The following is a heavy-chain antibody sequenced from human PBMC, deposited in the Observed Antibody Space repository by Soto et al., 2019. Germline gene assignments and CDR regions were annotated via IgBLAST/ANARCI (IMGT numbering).Heavy chain of an antibody. CDR2: ISAYNGNT. Sequence: ASVKVSCTGFGYTFTSHGISWMRQAPGQGLEWMAWISAYNGNTNYAQKLQDRVTMTTDTSTSTAYMELRSLRSDDTAVYYCAKGGYSYSYPLDYWGQGTLVTVSS. CDR3: AKGGYSYSYPLDY. D-gene: IGHD5-18*01. J-gene: IGHJ4*02. CDR1: GYTFTSHG. V-gene: IGHV1-18*01.